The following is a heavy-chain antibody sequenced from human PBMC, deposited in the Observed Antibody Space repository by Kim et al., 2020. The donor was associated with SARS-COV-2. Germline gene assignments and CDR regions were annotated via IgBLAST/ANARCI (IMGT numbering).Heavy chain of an antibody. CDR1: GFTFTSFW. D-gene: IGHD2-15*01. CDR3: ARVAPYGSGGSFFDT. CDR2: INDIGTEI. Sequence: GGSLRLSCEVSGFTFTSFWMHWVRQAPGKGLMWLSRINDIGTEIDYADSVKGRFTISRDNAKNTMYLQMSGLRAEDTAVYYCARVAPYGSGGSFFDTWGQGTLVTVSA. J-gene: IGHJ4*02. V-gene: IGHV3-74*01.